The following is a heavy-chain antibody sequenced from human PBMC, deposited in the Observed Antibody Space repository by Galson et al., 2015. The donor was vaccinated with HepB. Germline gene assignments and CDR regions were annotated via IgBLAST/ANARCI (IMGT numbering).Heavy chain of an antibody. D-gene: IGHD3-9*01. CDR1: GGTFSSYT. Sequence: SVKVSCKASGGTFSSYTISWVRQAPGQGLEWMGRIIPILGIANYAQKFQGRVTITADKSTSTAYMELSSLRSEDTAVYYCASYPPRGDYDILTGYPLGDWGQGTLVTVSS. V-gene: IGHV1-69*02. CDR3: ASYPPRGDYDILTGYPLGD. CDR2: IIPILGIA. J-gene: IGHJ4*02.